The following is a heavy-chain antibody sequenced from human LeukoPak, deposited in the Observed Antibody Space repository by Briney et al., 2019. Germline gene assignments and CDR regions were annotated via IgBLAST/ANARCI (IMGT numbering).Heavy chain of an antibody. CDR3: AKDLTESDEIAAPPDY. CDR1: GFTFSDYY. V-gene: IGHV3-11*01. Sequence: GGSLRLSCAASGFTFSDYYMSWIRQAPGKGLEWVSYISSSGSTIYYADSVKGRFTISRDNAKNSLYLQMNSLRAEDTAVYYCAKDLTESDEIAAPPDYWGQGTLVTVSS. D-gene: IGHD6-6*01. J-gene: IGHJ4*02. CDR2: ISSSGSTI.